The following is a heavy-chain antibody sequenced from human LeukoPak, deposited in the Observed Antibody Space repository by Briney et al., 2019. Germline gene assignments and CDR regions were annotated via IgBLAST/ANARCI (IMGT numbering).Heavy chain of an antibody. D-gene: IGHD3-22*01. CDR2: IYTSGST. CDR1: GGSISSYY. CDR3: AEYYYDSSGYNDWFDP. Sequence: SETLSLTCTVSGGSISSYYWSWIRQPAGKGLEWIGRIYTSGSTNYNPSLKSRVTISVDTSKNQFSLKLSSVTAADTAVYYCAEYYYDSSGYNDWFDPWGQGTLVTVSS. J-gene: IGHJ5*02. V-gene: IGHV4-4*07.